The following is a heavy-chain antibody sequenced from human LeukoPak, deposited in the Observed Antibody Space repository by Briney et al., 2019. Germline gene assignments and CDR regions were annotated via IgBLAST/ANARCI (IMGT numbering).Heavy chain of an antibody. D-gene: IGHD4-17*01. J-gene: IGHJ4*02. CDR3: GRGHYGVDY. Sequence: GGSLRLSCAASGFTVSSNYMSWVRQAPGKGLEWVSYISGSGSSIYYSDSVKGRFTISRDNAKNSLYLQMNSLRAEDTAVYYCGRGHYGVDYWGQGTLVTVSS. CDR2: ISGSGSSI. CDR1: GFTVSSNY. V-gene: IGHV3-11*04.